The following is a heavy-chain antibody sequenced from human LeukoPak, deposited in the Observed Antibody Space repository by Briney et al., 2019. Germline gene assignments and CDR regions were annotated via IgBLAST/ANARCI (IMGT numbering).Heavy chain of an antibody. V-gene: IGHV5-51*01. Sequence: GESLKISCKGSGYNSPNYWIGWVRQMPGKGLEWMGLIYPGDSNTRYSPSFQGQVTISADKSINTAYLQWTSLKASDTAIYFCARHYYNDNTLLDFWGQGTLVTVSS. CDR1: GYNSPNYW. J-gene: IGHJ4*02. CDR2: IYPGDSNT. D-gene: IGHD3-22*01. CDR3: ARHYYNDNTLLDF.